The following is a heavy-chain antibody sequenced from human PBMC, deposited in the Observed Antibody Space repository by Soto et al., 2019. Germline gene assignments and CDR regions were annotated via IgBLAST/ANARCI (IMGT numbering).Heavy chain of an antibody. CDR1: GFTFSSDG. J-gene: IGHJ4*02. Sequence: GGSLRLSCAASGFTFSSDGMHWVRQAPGKGLEWVAVISYDGSNKYYADSVKGRFTISRDNSKNTLYLQMNSLRAEDTAVYYCAKNPGYYYDSTGYHFDYWGQGTLVTVSS. CDR2: ISYDGSNK. CDR3: AKNPGYYYDSTGYHFDY. V-gene: IGHV3-30*18. D-gene: IGHD3-22*01.